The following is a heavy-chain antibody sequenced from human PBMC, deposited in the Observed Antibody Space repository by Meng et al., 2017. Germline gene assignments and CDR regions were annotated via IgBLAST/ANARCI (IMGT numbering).Heavy chain of an antibody. CDR3: GRAVLVVPAAALGDDAFDI. CDR1: GFTFSSYG. CDR2: ISGSCSST. Sequence: GESLKIPCAASGFTFSSYGMTWVRQTPGKGLEWVSAISGSCSSTYYADSVKGRFTISRDNSKNMLFLQMNSLRGEDTAVYYCGRAVLVVPAAALGDDAFDIWGQGTMVTVSS. J-gene: IGHJ3*02. D-gene: IGHD2-2*01. V-gene: IGHV3-23*01.